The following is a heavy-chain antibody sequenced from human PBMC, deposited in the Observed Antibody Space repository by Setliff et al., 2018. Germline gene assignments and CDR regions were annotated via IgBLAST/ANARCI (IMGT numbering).Heavy chain of an antibody. Sequence: LTCTVSGGSISSGSYYWSWIRQPAGKGLEWIGSINYSGSTYYNPSLKSRVTISVETSKNQFSLKLSSVTAADTAVYYCARAAGYSSSWYHYYYGMDVWGQGTTVTVSS. CDR2: INYSGST. V-gene: IGHV4-39*01. J-gene: IGHJ6*02. D-gene: IGHD6-13*01. CDR1: GGSISSGSYY. CDR3: ARAAGYSSSWYHYYYGMDV.